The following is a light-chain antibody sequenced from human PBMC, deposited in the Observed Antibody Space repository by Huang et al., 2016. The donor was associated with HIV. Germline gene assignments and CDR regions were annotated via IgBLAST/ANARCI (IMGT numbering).Light chain of an antibody. Sequence: EIVMTQSPATLSVSPGERVTLSCRASQSVGSNLGWYQQKPGQPPRLLIYGASTRATSVPARCSGSGSGTEVTLSISSLQSEDFAVYYCQQYDIWPPYTFGQGTKLEIK. J-gene: IGKJ2*01. CDR1: QSVGSN. CDR3: QQYDIWPPYT. CDR2: GAS. V-gene: IGKV3-15*01.